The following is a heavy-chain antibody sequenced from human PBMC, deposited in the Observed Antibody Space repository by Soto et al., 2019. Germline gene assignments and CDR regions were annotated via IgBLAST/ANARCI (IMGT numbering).Heavy chain of an antibody. D-gene: IGHD2-15*01. J-gene: IGHJ4*02. CDR2: INHSGST. CDR1: GGSFSGYY. V-gene: IGHV4-34*01. Sequence: SETLSLTCAVYGGSFSGYYWSWIRQPPGKGLEWIGEINHSGSTNYNPSLKSRVTISVDTSKNQFSLKLSSVTAADTAVYYCARGYSSAPPDYWGQGTLVTVSS. CDR3: ARGYSSAPPDY.